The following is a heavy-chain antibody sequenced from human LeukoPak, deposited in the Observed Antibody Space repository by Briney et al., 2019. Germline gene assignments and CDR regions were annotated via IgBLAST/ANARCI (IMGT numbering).Heavy chain of an antibody. V-gene: IGHV1-2*02. CDR2: INPNSGGT. Sequence: ASVKVSCKASGYTFSNYGISWVRQAPGQGLEWMGWINPNSGGTNYAQKFQGRVTMTRDTSISTAYMELSRLRSDDTAVYYCARASIVVVVAATEPFDYWGQGTLVTVSP. CDR1: GYTFSNYG. D-gene: IGHD2-15*01. J-gene: IGHJ4*02. CDR3: ARASIVVVVAATEPFDY.